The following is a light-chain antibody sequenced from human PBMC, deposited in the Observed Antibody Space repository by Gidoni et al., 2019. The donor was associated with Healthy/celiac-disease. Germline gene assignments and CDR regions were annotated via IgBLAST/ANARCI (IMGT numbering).Light chain of an antibody. J-gene: IGKJ1*01. Sequence: DIQMTQSPSSLSASVGDRVTITCRESQSISSYLNWYQQKPGKAPKLLIYAASSLQSGVPSRLSGSGSGTDFTLTISSLQPEDFATYYCQQSYSTPQTFGQXTKVEIK. CDR3: QQSYSTPQT. CDR2: AAS. CDR1: QSISSY. V-gene: IGKV1-39*01.